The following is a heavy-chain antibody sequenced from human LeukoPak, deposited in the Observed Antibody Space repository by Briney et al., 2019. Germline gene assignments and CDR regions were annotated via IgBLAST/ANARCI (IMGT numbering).Heavy chain of an antibody. CDR1: GFNFANHA. V-gene: IGHV3-23*01. Sequence: PGGSLRLSCAASGFNFANHAMSWVRQTAGKGLEWVSAISGGGDITYYADSVKGRFTISRDNSKDTLFLQMHSLRAEDTAVYYCAKEGFDSWGQGTLVTVSS. J-gene: IGHJ4*02. CDR3: AKEGFDS. CDR2: ISGGGDIT.